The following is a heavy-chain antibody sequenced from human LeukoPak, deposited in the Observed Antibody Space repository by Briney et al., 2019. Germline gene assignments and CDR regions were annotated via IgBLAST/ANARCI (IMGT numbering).Heavy chain of an antibody. D-gene: IGHD3-9*01. CDR2: IIPIFGTA. V-gene: IGHV1-69*05. CDR3: ARTTADSLTGHFDY. CDR1: GGTFSSYA. J-gene: IGHJ4*02. Sequence: GASVKVSCKASGGTFSSYAISWVRQAPGQGLEWMGGIIPIFGTANYAQKFQGRVTITTDESTSTAYMELSSLRSEDTAVYYCARTTADSLTGHFDYWGQGTLVTVSS.